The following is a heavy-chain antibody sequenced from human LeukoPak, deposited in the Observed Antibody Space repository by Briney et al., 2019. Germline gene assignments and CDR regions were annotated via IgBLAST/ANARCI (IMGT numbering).Heavy chain of an antibody. D-gene: IGHD1-1*01. CDR1: GFTFRNYA. J-gene: IGHJ3*02. V-gene: IGHV3-23*01. Sequence: GGSLRLSRAPSGFTFRNYAMSWVRQAPGKGLEWVSDISDTGGSTNYVGSVKGRFTISRDNSKNTLYLQMNSLRAEDTAVYYCARKGNGALDIWGQGTMVTVSS. CDR2: ISDTGGST. CDR3: ARKGNGALDI.